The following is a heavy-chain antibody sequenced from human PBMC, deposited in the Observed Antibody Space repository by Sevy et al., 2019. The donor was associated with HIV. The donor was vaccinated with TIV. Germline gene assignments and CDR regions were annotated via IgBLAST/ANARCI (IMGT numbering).Heavy chain of an antibody. D-gene: IGHD1-26*01. CDR1: GFTFSSYG. V-gene: IGHV3-30*18. CDR2: ISYDGSNK. CDR3: AKDRGIVEYFQH. Sequence: GGSLRLSCAASGFTFSSYGMHWVRQAPGKGLEWMAVISYDGSNKYYADSVKGRFTISRDNSKNTLYLQMNSLRAEDTAVYYCAKDRGIVEYFQHWGQGTLVTVSS. J-gene: IGHJ1*01.